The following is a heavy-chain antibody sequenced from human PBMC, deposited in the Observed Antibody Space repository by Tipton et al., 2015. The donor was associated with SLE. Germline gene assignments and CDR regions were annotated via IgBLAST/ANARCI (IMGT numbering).Heavy chain of an antibody. D-gene: IGHD5-12*01. CDR2: VHSRGNT. Sequence: TLSLTCTVSGVSIHSGTLFWGWVRQSPAKGLAWIGSVHSRGNTYYNQSLASRVSISVDPSQNQFSLKLNSVTAADTAVYYCARLIGHSTYEFWFDPWGQGTLVTVSS. V-gene: IGHV4-39*07. CDR1: GVSIHSGTLF. CDR3: ARLIGHSTYEFWFDP. J-gene: IGHJ5*02.